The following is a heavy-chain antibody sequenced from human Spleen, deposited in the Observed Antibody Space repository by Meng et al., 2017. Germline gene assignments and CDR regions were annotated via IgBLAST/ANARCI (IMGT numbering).Heavy chain of an antibody. CDR3: ARGRVVVAAAPSDS. Sequence: EVQLVESGGGLVKPGGCLRLSCAASGFTFSSYSMNWVRQAPGKGLEWVSSISSTSTYADSVKGRFTISRDNAKNSLYLQMNSLRAEDTAMYYCARGRVVVAAAPSDSWGQGTLVTVSS. D-gene: IGHD2-15*01. CDR2: ISSTST. V-gene: IGHV3-21*01. CDR1: GFTFSSYS. J-gene: IGHJ4*02.